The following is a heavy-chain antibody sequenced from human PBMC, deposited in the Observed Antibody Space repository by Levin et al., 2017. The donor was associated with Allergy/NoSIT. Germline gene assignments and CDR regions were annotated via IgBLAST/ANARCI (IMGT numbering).Heavy chain of an antibody. CDR1: GFTFSSYA. D-gene: IGHD6-6*01. Sequence: GESLKISCAASGFTFSSYAMSWVRQAPGKGLEWVSAISGSGGSTYYADSVKGRFTISRDNSKNTLYLQMNSLRAEDTAVYYCAKFVYSSSSHWFDPWGQGTLVTVSS. V-gene: IGHV3-23*01. J-gene: IGHJ5*02. CDR2: ISGSGGST. CDR3: AKFVYSSSSHWFDP.